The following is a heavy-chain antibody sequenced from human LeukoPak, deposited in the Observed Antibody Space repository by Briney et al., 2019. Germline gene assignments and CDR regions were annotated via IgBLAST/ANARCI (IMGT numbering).Heavy chain of an antibody. CDR2: IHSSGNS. D-gene: IGHD2-21*01. CDR1: GGSISGTDLY. CDR3: EKDCHLDV. V-gene: IGHV4-39*01. Sequence: SETLSLTCTVSGGSISGTDLYWGWIRQLPGKGLDWIGNIHSSGNSFCNPSLKSRVTISVDTSKNRFSLKLSSVTAADTAVYYCEKDCHLDVWGQGTTVTVSS. J-gene: IGHJ6*02.